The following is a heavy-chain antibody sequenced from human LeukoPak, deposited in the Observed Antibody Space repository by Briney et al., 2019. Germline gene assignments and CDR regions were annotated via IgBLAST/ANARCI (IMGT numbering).Heavy chain of an antibody. CDR2: ISGSGGST. J-gene: IGHJ4*02. CDR3: AKDLPEYSFGRMFDY. Sequence: GGSLRLSCAASGFTFSSYAMSWVRQAPGKGLEWVSTISGSGGSTYYADSVKGRFTISRDNSKNTLCRQMNSLRAEDMSVYYCAKDLPEYSFGRMFDYWGQGTLVTVSS. V-gene: IGHV3-23*01. D-gene: IGHD5-18*01. CDR1: GFTFSSYA.